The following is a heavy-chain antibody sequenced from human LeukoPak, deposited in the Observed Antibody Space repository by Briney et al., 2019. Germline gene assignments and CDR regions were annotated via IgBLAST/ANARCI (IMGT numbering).Heavy chain of an antibody. CDR2: IYYSGST. J-gene: IGHJ4*02. CDR1: GGSINSYY. V-gene: IGHV4-59*01. CDR3: SRWGHTHDY. D-gene: IGHD3-16*01. Sequence: PSETLSLTCTVSGGSINSYYWSWIRQPPGKGLEWIGYIYYSGSTNYNPSLKGRVTISVDTSKNQFSPKLYSVTAADTAVYYCSRWGHTHDYWGQGTLVTVSS.